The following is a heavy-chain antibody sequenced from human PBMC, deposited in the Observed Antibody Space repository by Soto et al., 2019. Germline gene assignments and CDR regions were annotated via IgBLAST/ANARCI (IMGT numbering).Heavy chain of an antibody. CDR2: IYYNGST. D-gene: IGHD4-17*01. CDR3: ARRSDYGDYEYYGLDV. CDR1: GGSINNYY. J-gene: IGHJ6*02. V-gene: IGHV4-59*01. Sequence: SETLSLTCTVSGGSINNYYWNWIRQSPGKGLEWIGNIYYNGSTNYKPSLKSRVTISIATSRNQFSLTLRSLSAADTAVYYCARRSDYGDYEYYGLDVWGRGTTVTVSS.